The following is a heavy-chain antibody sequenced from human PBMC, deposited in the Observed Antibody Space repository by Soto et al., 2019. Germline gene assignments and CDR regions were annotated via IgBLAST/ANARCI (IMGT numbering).Heavy chain of an antibody. Sequence: WGSLTLSCAASGFTFSSYGLHWVRQAQGKGLEWVAGISYDGSNKYYADSVKGRFTISRDNSKNTLYLQMNSLRAEDTAVYYCATDTSILFDPWGQGTLVTVSS. V-gene: IGHV3-30*03. CDR1: GFTFSSYG. CDR2: ISYDGSNK. CDR3: ATDTSILFDP. J-gene: IGHJ5*02. D-gene: IGHD3-9*01.